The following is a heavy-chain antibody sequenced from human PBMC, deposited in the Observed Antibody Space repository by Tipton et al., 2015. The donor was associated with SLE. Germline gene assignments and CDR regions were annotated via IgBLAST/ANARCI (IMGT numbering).Heavy chain of an antibody. CDR1: GFTFSSYE. V-gene: IGHV3-48*03. CDR2: ISSSGSTI. D-gene: IGHD3-10*01. J-gene: IGHJ6*03. CDR3: ARGLGGYYYYYMDV. Sequence: GSLRLSCAASGFTFSSYEMNWVRQAPGKGLEWVSYISSSGSTIYYADSVKGRFTISRDNAKNSLYLQMNSLRAADTAVYYCARGLGGYYYYYMDVWGKGTTVTVSS.